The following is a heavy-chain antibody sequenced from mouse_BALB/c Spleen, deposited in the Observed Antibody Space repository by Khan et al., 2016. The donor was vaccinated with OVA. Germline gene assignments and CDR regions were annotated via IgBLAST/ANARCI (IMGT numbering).Heavy chain of an antibody. D-gene: IGHD3-1*01. CDR2: IRYDGDS. CDR1: GYSITSGYF. J-gene: IGHJ3*01. CDR3: ERGGRSGPAWFAY. V-gene: IGHV3-6*01. Sequence: EVELVESGPGLVKPSQSLSLTCSVTGYSITSGYFWNWIRQFPGNNLEWMGYIRYDGDSNYNPSLKNRISITRDTSTNQFFLKLNSVTPEDTATYDGERGGRSGPAWFAYWGQGTLVTVSA.